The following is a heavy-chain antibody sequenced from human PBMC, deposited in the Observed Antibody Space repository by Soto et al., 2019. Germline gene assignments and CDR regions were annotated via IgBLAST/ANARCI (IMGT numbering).Heavy chain of an antibody. CDR2: IIPIFGTA. J-gene: IGHJ6*04. CDR3: ARDQGSAVAGLGYYYGMDV. D-gene: IGHD6-19*01. CDR1: GGTFSSYA. Sequence: QVQLVQSGAEVKKPGSSVKVSCKASGGTFSSYAISWVRQAPGQGLEWMGGIIPIFGTANYAQKFQGRVTITADESTSTAYMELSGRRSEDTAVYYCARDQGSAVAGLGYYYGMDVWGKGTTVTVSS. V-gene: IGHV1-69*12.